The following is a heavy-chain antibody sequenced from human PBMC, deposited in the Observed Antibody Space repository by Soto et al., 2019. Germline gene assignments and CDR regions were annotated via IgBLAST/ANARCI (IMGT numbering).Heavy chain of an antibody. D-gene: IGHD3-22*01. CDR1: GGTFSSYA. V-gene: IGHV1-69*01. Sequence: QVRLVQSGAEAKKPWSSVKVSCKASGGTFSSYAISWVRQAPGQVLAWMGGIIPIVGTANYAQKFQGRVTITADESTSTAYMELSSLRSEDTAVYYCARADYYDRSGYYYDHLPDAFDIWGQGTMVTVSS. CDR3: ARADYYDRSGYYYDHLPDAFDI. CDR2: IIPIVGTA. J-gene: IGHJ3*02.